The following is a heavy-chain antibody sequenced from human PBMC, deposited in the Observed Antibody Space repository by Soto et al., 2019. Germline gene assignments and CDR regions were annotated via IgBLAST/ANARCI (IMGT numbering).Heavy chain of an antibody. CDR2: TYYRSKWYN. CDR3: ARRFWVYYYYGMDV. Sequence: SQTLSLTCAISGDSVSSNSVAWNWIRQSPSRGLEWLGRTYYRSKWYNDYAVSVKSRTTINPDTSKNQFSLKLSSVTAADTAVYYCARRFWVYYYYGMDVWGQGTTVTVSS. D-gene: IGHD3-10*01. CDR1: GDSVSSNSVA. J-gene: IGHJ6*02. V-gene: IGHV6-1*01.